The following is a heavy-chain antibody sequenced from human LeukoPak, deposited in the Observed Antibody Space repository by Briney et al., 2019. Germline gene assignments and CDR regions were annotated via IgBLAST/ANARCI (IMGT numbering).Heavy chain of an antibody. CDR2: ISGSGGST. D-gene: IGHD3-10*01. CDR3: ARVRTKITMVRGVIIYFDY. Sequence: PGGSLRLSCAASGFTFSSYAMSWVRQAPGKGLEWVSAISGSGGSTYYADSVEGRFTISRDNAKNSLYLQMNSLRAEDTAVYYCARVRTKITMVRGVIIYFDYWGQGTLVTVSS. J-gene: IGHJ4*02. V-gene: IGHV3-23*01. CDR1: GFTFSSYA.